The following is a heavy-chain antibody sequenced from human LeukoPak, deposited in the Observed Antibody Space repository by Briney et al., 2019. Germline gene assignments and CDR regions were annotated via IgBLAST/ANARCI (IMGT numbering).Heavy chain of an antibody. CDR1: GGTFSSYA. J-gene: IGHJ4*02. Sequence: ASVKVSCKASGGTFSSYAIRWVRQAPGQGVEWMGGIIPIFGTANYAQKFQGRVTITADESTSTAYMELSSLRSEDTAVYYCARDSWGHKYYFDYWGQGTLVTVSS. CDR3: ARDSWGHKYYFDY. D-gene: IGHD2-15*01. V-gene: IGHV1-69*13. CDR2: IIPIFGTA.